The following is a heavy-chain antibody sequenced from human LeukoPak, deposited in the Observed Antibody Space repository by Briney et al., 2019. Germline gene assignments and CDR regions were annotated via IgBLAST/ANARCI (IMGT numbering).Heavy chain of an antibody. CDR3: ARDPTGITMVRGVDYYSYGMDV. Sequence: GGSLRLSCAASGFTFSSYAMSWVRQAPGKGLEWVSAISGSGGSTYYADSVKGRFTISRDNSKNTLYLQMNSLRAEDTAVYYCARDPTGITMVRGVDYYSYGMDVWGQGTTVTVSS. CDR2: ISGSGGST. D-gene: IGHD3-10*01. V-gene: IGHV3-23*01. J-gene: IGHJ6*02. CDR1: GFTFSSYA.